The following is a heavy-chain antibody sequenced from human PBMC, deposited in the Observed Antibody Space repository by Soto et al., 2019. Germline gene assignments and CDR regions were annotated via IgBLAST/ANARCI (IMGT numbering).Heavy chain of an antibody. J-gene: IGHJ3*02. CDR2: INPNSGGT. V-gene: IGHV1-2*02. CDR3: ARSIAAAGPRGAFDI. CDR1: GYTFTGYY. Sequence: ASVKVSCKASGYTFTGYYMHWVRQAPGQGLEWMGWINPNSGGTNYAQKFQGRVTMARDTSISTAYMELSRLRSDDTAVYYCARSIAAAGPRGAFDIWGQGTMVTVSS. D-gene: IGHD6-13*01.